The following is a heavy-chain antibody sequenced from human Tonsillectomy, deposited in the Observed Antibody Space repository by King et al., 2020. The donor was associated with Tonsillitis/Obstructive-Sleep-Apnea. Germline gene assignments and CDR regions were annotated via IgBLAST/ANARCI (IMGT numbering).Heavy chain of an antibody. V-gene: IGHV5-10-1*03. CDR1: GYSFTSQW. D-gene: IGHD2/OR15-2a*01. Sequence: VQLVESGAEVKKPGESLRISCKGSGYSFTSQWISWVRQMPGKGLEWMGTIDPSDSYTNYSPSFQGHVIISADKSISTAFLQWSSLKASDTAMYYCATQTTSYHYHDMDVWGQGTTVTVSS. CDR2: IDPSDSYT. CDR3: ATQTTSYHYHDMDV. J-gene: IGHJ6*01.